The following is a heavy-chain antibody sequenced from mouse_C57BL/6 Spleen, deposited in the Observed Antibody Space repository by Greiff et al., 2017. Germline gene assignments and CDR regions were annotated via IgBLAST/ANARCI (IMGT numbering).Heavy chain of an antibody. CDR1: GYTFTSYW. CDR2: IDPSDSDT. Sequence: QVQLQQPGAELVRPGSSVKLSCKASGYTFTSYWMHWVKQRPIQGLEWIGNIDPSDSDTHYNQKFKDKATLTVDKSSSTAYMQHSSLTSEDSSVYYCRRGGNYGFAYWGQGTLVTVSA. CDR3: RRGGNYGFAY. D-gene: IGHD2-1*01. J-gene: IGHJ3*01. V-gene: IGHV1-52*01.